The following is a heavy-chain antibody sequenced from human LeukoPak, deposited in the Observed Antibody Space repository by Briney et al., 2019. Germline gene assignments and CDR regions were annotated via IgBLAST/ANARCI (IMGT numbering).Heavy chain of an antibody. CDR1: GFTFSSYG. J-gene: IGHJ4*02. CDR2: ISSSSSTI. CDR3: ARDTYYYDSSGYYPGFDY. D-gene: IGHD3-22*01. V-gene: IGHV3-48*01. Sequence: PGGSLRLSCAASGFTFSSYGMNWVRQAPGKGLEWVSYISSSSSTIYYADSVKGRFTISRDNAKNSLYLQMNSLRAEDTAVYYCARDTYYYDSSGYYPGFDYWGQGTLVTVSS.